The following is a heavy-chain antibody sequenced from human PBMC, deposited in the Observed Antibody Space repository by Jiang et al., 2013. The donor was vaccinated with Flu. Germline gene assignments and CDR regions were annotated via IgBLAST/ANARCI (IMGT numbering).Heavy chain of an antibody. V-gene: IGHV3-9*01. Sequence: FTFEDYAMHWVRQAPGKGLEWVSGVTWNSGGIAYADSVRGRFTISRDNAKNSLYLQMNSLTTEDTALYFCARDIVRAATSPTYFDHWGQGTLVTVSS. D-gene: IGHD2-2*01. J-gene: IGHJ4*02. CDR2: VTWNSGGI. CDR1: FTFEDYA. CDR3: ARDIVRAATSPTYFDH.